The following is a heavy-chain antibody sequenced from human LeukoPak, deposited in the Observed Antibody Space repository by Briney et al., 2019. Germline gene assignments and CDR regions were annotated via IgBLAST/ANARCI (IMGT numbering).Heavy chain of an antibody. CDR1: GFTFSSYW. J-gene: IGHJ4*02. CDR3: ARHHDYGDPALNY. D-gene: IGHD4-17*01. CDR2: IKQDGSEK. V-gene: IGHV3-7*01. Sequence: GGSLRLSCAASGFTFSSYWMSWVRQAPGKGLEWVANIKQDGSEKYYVDSVKGRFTISRDNAKNSLYLQMNSLRAEDTAVYYCARHHDYGDPALNYRDQGTLVTVSS.